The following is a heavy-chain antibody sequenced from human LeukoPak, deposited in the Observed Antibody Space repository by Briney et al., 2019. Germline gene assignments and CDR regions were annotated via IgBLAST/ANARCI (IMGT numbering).Heavy chain of an antibody. Sequence: PGGSLRLSCVASGFTFSSYWMHWVRQAPGEGLVWVSRINSDGNTTTYADSVKGRFTISRDNAKNTLYLQMNSLRVEDTAVYYCARSTTHPYYNYMDVWGKGTTVTVSS. J-gene: IGHJ6*03. CDR3: ARSTTHPYYNYMDV. CDR1: GFTFSSYW. V-gene: IGHV3-74*01. CDR2: INSDGNTT. D-gene: IGHD4-17*01.